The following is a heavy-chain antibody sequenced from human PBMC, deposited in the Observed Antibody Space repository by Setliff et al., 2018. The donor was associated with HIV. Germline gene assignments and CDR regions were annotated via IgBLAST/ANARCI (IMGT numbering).Heavy chain of an antibody. V-gene: IGHV1-69*13. CDR2: SIPIFGTT. J-gene: IGHJ6*02. CDR1: GGTFSSYA. D-gene: IGHD6-6*01. Sequence: SVKVSCKASGGTFSSYAISWVRQAPGQGLEWMGGSIPIFGTTSCAQKFQGRVTVTADESTSTAYMELSSLRSEDTAVYYCARVRSSSSWLLLNYGMDVWGQGTTVTVSS. CDR3: ARVRSSSSWLLLNYGMDV.